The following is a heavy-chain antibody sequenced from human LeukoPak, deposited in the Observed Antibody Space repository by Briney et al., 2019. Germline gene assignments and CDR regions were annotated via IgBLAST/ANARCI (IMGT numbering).Heavy chain of an antibody. CDR1: GYTFTSYG. CDR3: ARGAPAYSSGWYYDY. J-gene: IGHJ4*02. Sequence: ASVKVSCKASGYTFTSYGISWVRQAPGQGLEWMGWISAYNGNTNYAQKLQGRVTMTTDTSTSTAYMELRSLRSDDTAMYYCARGAPAYSSGWYYDYWGQGTLVTVSS. V-gene: IGHV1-18*01. D-gene: IGHD6-19*01. CDR2: ISAYNGNT.